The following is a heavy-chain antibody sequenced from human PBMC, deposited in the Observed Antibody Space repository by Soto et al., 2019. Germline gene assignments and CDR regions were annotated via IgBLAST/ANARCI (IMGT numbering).Heavy chain of an antibody. D-gene: IGHD6-13*01. CDR3: AREGIAESGPNYYDF. Sequence: QVQLVESGGGVVHPGRSLTIFCTASGFTFKHNAMHWIRQAPAKGLERVADISYDGSTKNYADSVKGRFTISRDNSKNTLSLHMSALKGEDTATYYCAREGIAESGPNYYDFWGQGTLVAVSS. J-gene: IGHJ4*02. V-gene: IGHV3-30-3*01. CDR2: ISYDGSTK. CDR1: GFTFKHNA.